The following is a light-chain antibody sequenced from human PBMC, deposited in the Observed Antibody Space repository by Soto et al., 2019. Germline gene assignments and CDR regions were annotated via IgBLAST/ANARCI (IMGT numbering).Light chain of an antibody. CDR2: DVS. CDR1: SSDVGGYNY. J-gene: IGLJ1*01. CDR3: SSYTSSSTLLYV. V-gene: IGLV2-14*01. Sequence: QSALTQPASVSGSPGQSITISCTGTSSDVGGYNYVSWYQQHPGKAPKLMIYDVSNRPSGVSNRFSGSKSGNTANLTISGLQAEDEADYYCSSYTSSSTLLYVFGTGTKLTVL.